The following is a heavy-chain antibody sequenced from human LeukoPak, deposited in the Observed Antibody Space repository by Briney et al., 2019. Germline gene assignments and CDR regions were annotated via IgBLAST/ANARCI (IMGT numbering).Heavy chain of an antibody. CDR2: IYYSGNT. Sequence: SETLSLTCAVYGGSFSGYYWSWIRQPPGKGLEWIGSIYYSGNTYYNPSLKSRVTISVDTSRNQFSLKLSSVTAADTAVYYCARPNPPGAFDIWGQGTMVTVSS. J-gene: IGHJ3*02. CDR3: ARPNPPGAFDI. V-gene: IGHV4-34*01. CDR1: GGSFSGYY.